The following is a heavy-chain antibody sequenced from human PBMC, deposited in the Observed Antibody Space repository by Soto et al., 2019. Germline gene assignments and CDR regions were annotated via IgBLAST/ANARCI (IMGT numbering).Heavy chain of an antibody. CDR1: GGTFSSYT. J-gene: IGHJ5*02. Sequence: QVQLVQSGAEVKKPGSSVKVSCKASGGTFSSYTISWVRQATGQGLEWMGRIIPILGIANYAQKFQGRVTITADKSTSTAYMELSSLRSEDTAVYYCAAPTVVTHLDWFDPWGQGTLVTVSS. CDR2: IIPILGIA. D-gene: IGHD4-17*01. V-gene: IGHV1-69*02. CDR3: AAPTVVTHLDWFDP.